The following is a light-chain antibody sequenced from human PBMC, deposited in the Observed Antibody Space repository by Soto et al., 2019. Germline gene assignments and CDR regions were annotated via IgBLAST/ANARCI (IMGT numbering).Light chain of an antibody. Sequence: EIVMTQSPATLSVSPGERATLSCRASQSVSSNLAWYLQKPGQAPRLLNYGASTRATGIPARFSGSGYGTEFTLPISSLQSEDVAVYYCQQYNNWPYTFGQGTKLEIK. V-gene: IGKV3-15*01. CDR2: GAS. CDR1: QSVSSN. CDR3: QQYNNWPYT. J-gene: IGKJ2*01.